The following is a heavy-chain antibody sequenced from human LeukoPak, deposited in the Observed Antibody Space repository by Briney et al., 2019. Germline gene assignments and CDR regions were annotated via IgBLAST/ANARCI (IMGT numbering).Heavy chain of an antibody. CDR3: ARDIRYSKGFFDY. V-gene: IGHV3-53*01. CDR2: IYSGGST. CDR1: GFTVSSNY. D-gene: IGHD5-12*01. J-gene: IGHJ4*02. Sequence: GGSLRLSCAASGFTVSSNYMSWVRQAPGKGLEWVSVIYSGGSTYSADSVRGRFTISRDNSKNTLYLQMNSLRAEDTAVYYCARDIRYSKGFFDYWGQGTLVTVSS.